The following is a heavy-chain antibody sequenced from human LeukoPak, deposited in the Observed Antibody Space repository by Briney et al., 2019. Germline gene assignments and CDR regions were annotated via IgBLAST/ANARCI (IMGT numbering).Heavy chain of an antibody. CDR2: IYTSGST. D-gene: IGHD3-10*01. J-gene: IGHJ3*02. V-gene: IGHV4-61*02. CDR1: GDSISNHTSY. CDR3: ARDPEHLYYYGSGSYSDAFDI. Sequence: SQTLSLTCTVSGDSISNHTSYWTWIRQPAGKVLEWIGRIYTSGSTNYNPSLKSRVTISVDTSKNQFSLKLSSVTAADTAVYYCARDPEHLYYYGSGSYSDAFDIWGQGTMVTVSS.